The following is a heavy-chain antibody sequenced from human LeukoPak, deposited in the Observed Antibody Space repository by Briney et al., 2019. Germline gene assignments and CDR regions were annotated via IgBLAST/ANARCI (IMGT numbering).Heavy chain of an antibody. CDR1: GGSFSGYY. D-gene: IGHD6-19*01. Sequence: PSETLSLTCAVYGGSFSGYYWSWIRQPPGKGLEWIGEINHSGSTNYNPSLKSRVTISVDTSMNQFSLKLSSVTAADTAVYYCARAQWLVFDYWGQGTLVTVSS. V-gene: IGHV4-34*01. J-gene: IGHJ4*02. CDR2: INHSGST. CDR3: ARAQWLVFDY.